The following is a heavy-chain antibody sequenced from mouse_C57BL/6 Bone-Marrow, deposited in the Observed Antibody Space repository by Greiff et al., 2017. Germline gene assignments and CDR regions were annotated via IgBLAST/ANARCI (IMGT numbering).Heavy chain of an antibody. CDR3: ASSREGRNCGY. V-gene: IGHV1-81*01. CDR1: GYTFTSYG. CDR2: IYPRSGNT. J-gene: IGHJ2*01. Sequence: QVQLQQSGAELARPGASVKLSCKASGYTFTSYGISWVKQRTGQSLEWIGDIYPRSGNTYYHEKFKGKATLTADKSSSTAYMELRSLTSEDSAVYFCASSREGRNCGYWGKGTTLTVSS. D-gene: IGHD3-3*01.